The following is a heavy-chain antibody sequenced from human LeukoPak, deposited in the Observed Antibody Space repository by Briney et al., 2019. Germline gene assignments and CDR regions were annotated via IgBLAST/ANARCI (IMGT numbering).Heavy chain of an antibody. D-gene: IGHD6-13*01. CDR2: MFHSGSS. CDR1: GGSISSSNYY. V-gene: IGHV4-39*07. J-gene: IGHJ4*02. Sequence: PSETLSLTCSVSGGSISSSNYYWVWIRQPPGRGLEWIGTMFHSGSSEYNPSLKSRVTIFADMSKNQFSLKLSSVTAADTAVYYCARGVLYAGSWYFDYWGQGILVTVSS. CDR3: ARGVLYAGSWYFDY.